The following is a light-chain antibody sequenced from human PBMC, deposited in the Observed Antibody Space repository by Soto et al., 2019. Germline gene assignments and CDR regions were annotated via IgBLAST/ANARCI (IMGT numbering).Light chain of an antibody. J-gene: IGKJ1*01. CDR3: QQSNNWPT. V-gene: IGKV3-15*01. CDR2: DTS. CDR1: QSVSSN. Sequence: EIVMTQSPATPSVSPGERASPSFRASQSVSSNLAWYQQKPGQPPRLLIYDTSTRATGIPARFSGSGSGTEFTLTISSLQSEDSAVYYCQQSNNWPTFGLGTKVDIK.